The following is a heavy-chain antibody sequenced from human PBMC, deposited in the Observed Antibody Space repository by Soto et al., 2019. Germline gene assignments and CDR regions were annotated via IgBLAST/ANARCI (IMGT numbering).Heavy chain of an antibody. CDR1: GFTFSSYG. Sequence: GGSLRLSCAASGFTFSSYGMHWVRQSPGKGLEWVAVIWYDGGNKYYADSVKGRFTISRDNSKNTLYLQMNSLRAEDTAVYYCARDLGLGYSSGWPLPYGMDVWGQGTTVTVSS. V-gene: IGHV3-33*01. CDR2: IWYDGGNK. J-gene: IGHJ6*02. D-gene: IGHD6-19*01. CDR3: ARDLGLGYSSGWPLPYGMDV.